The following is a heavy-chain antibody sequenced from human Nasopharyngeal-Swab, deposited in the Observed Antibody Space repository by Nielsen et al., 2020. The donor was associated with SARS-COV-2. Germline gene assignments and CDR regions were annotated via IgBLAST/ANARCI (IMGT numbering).Heavy chain of an antibody. CDR2: IKQDGSEK. V-gene: IGHV3-7*01. D-gene: IGHD3-10*01. CDR3: ARGSYYGSGSSVDY. J-gene: IGHJ4*02. CDR1: GFTFSSYA. Sequence: GESLKISCAASGFTFSSYAMSWVRQAPGKGLEWVANIKQDGSEKYYVDSVKGRFTISRDNAKNSLYLQMNSLRAEDTAVYYCARGSYYGSGSSVDYWGQGTLVTVSS.